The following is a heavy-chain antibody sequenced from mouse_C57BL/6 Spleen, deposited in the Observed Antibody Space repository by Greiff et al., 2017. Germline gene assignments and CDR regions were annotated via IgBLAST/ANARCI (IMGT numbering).Heavy chain of an antibody. Sequence: EVKLVESGGGLVKPGASLKLSCAASGFTFSDYGMHWVRQGPEKGLEWVAYISRGSSTIYYADTVKGRFTISRDNAKNTLFLQMTSLTSEDTAMYYCATAQATFFDYWGQGTTLTVSS. CDR3: ATAQATFFDY. CDR2: ISRGSSTI. J-gene: IGHJ2*01. D-gene: IGHD3-2*02. V-gene: IGHV5-17*01. CDR1: GFTFSDYG.